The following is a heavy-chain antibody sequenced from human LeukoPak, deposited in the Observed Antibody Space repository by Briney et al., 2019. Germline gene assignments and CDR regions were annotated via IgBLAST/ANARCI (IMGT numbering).Heavy chain of an antibody. Sequence: PSETLSLTCTVSGGSISSGVYYWGWIRQPPGKGLEWIGSIYYSGSTYYNPSLKSRVTISVDTSKNQFSLKLSSVTAADTAVYYCAKSVLYGHHYYYYIDVWGKGTTVTVSS. CDR2: IYYSGST. J-gene: IGHJ6*03. CDR3: AKSVLYGHHYYYYIDV. CDR1: GGSISSGVYY. D-gene: IGHD2/OR15-2a*01. V-gene: IGHV4-39*07.